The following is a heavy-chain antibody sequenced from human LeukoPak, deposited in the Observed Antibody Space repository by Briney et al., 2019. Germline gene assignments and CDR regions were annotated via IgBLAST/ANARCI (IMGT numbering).Heavy chain of an antibody. V-gene: IGHV4-34*01. J-gene: IGHJ5*02. D-gene: IGHD2-2*02. CDR2: INHSGST. CDR1: GGSFSGHY. Sequence: SETLSLTCAVYGGSFSGHYWSWIRQPPGKGLEWIGEINHSGSTNYNPSLKSRVTISVDTSKNQFSLKLSSVTAADTAVYYCARDSYKPDIVVVPAAIGAVGWFDPWGQGTLVTVSS. CDR3: ARDSYKPDIVVVPAAIGAVGWFDP.